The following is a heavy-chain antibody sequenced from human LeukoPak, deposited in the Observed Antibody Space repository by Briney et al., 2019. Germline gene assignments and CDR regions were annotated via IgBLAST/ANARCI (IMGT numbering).Heavy chain of an antibody. CDR2: MNPNSGNT. V-gene: IGHV1-8*01. Sequence: ASVKVSCKASGYTFTTYDINWVRQATGQGLEWMGWMNPNSGNTGYAHKFQGRVTMTRNTAISTAYMELSSLRSDDAAVYFGARVAGPIDYWGQGTLVTVSS. D-gene: IGHD2-15*01. J-gene: IGHJ4*02. CDR1: GYTFTTYD. CDR3: ARVAGPIDY.